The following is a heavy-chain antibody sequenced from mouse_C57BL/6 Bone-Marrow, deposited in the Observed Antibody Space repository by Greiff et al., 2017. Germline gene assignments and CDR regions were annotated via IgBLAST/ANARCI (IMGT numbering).Heavy chain of an antibody. Sequence: QVQLQQPGAELVKPGASVKLSCKASGYTFTSYWMHWVKQRPGQGLEWIGMIHPNSGSTNYNEKFKSKATLTVDKSSSTAYMQLSSLTSEDSAVYYCAICYDYDRFAYWGQGTLLTVSA. D-gene: IGHD2-4*01. CDR2: IHPNSGST. CDR3: AICYDYDRFAY. CDR1: GYTFTSYW. J-gene: IGHJ3*01. V-gene: IGHV1-64*01.